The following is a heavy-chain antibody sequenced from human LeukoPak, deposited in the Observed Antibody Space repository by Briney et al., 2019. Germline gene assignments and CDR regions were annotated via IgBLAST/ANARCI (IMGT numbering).Heavy chain of an antibody. J-gene: IGHJ4*02. CDR2: IRSKANSYAT. D-gene: IGHD3-3*01. V-gene: IGHV3-73*01. CDR3: TRLYDFWSGYPDY. CDR1: GFTFSSHA. Sequence: GGSLRLSCAASGFTFSSHAMNWVRQASGKGLEWVGRIRSKANSYATAYAVSVKGRFTISRDDSKNTAYLQMNSLKTEDTAVYYCTRLYDFWSGYPDYWGQGTLVTVSS.